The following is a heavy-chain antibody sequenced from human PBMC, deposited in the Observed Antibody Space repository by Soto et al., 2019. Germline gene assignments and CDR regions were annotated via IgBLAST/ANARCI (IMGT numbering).Heavy chain of an antibody. CDR2: INHSGST. D-gene: IGHD6-13*01. Sequence: PSETLSLTCSVYGGSFSGYYWSWIRQPPGKGLEWIGEINHSGSTNYNPSLKSRVNISVDTSKNQFSLKLRSVTAADTAVYYCVRESAASGPNWFDPWGPGTLVTVSP. CDR3: VRESAASGPNWFDP. V-gene: IGHV4-34*01. CDR1: GGSFSGYY. J-gene: IGHJ5*02.